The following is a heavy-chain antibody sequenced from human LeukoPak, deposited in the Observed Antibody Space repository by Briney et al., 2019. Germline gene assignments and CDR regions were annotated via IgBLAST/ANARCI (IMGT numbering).Heavy chain of an antibody. V-gene: IGHV3-30*18. CDR3: AKGLVAIGDPCDY. J-gene: IGHJ4*02. D-gene: IGHD2-21*01. CDR1: GFTFSSYW. CDR2: ISYDGSNK. Sequence: PGGSLILSCAGSGFTFSSYWMSWVRQAPGKGLEWVAVISYDGSNKYYADSVKGRFTISRDNSKNTLYLQMNSLRAEDTAVYYCAKGLVAIGDPCDYWGQGTLVTVSS.